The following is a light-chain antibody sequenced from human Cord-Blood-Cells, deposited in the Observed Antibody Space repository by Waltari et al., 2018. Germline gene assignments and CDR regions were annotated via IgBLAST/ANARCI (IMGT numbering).Light chain of an antibody. V-gene: IGKV2-28*01. Sequence: DIVMPQSPLSLPATPGEPTSFTCRSSQRLLHSNGYNYLHWYLQKPGLSLHLLIDLCSNRASGVPDRFRGRGSGTDFTLKITRVEAEDVGVYYCMQALHTYSFGQGTKLEMK. J-gene: IGKJ2*03. CDR3: MQALHTYS. CDR1: QRLLHSNGYNY. CDR2: LCS.